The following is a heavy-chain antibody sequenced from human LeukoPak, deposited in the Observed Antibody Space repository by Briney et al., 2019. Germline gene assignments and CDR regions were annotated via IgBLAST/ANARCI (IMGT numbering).Heavy chain of an antibody. Sequence: GGSLRLSCAESGFRLSNFVMHWVRQAPGMGVEWVAVIWYVGSNKYYADSLKGRFTLSRDNSKNMLYLQMNSLRAEATALYYCARDFRARLDYWGQGTLVTVSS. CDR3: ARDFRARLDY. CDR1: GFRLSNFV. CDR2: IWYVGSNK. J-gene: IGHJ4*02. V-gene: IGHV3-33*01.